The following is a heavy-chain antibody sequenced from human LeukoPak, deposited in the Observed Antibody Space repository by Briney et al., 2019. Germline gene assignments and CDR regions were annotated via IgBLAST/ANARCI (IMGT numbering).Heavy chain of an antibody. J-gene: IGHJ5*02. CDR3: ARESIAAAGRNWFDP. CDR2: IYTSGST. D-gene: IGHD6-13*01. CDR1: GGSISSYY. Sequence: PSETLSLTCTVSGGSISSYYWSWIRQSAGKGLEWIGRIYTSGSTNYNPSLKSRVTMSVDTSKNQFSLKLSSVTAADTAVYYCARESIAAAGRNWFDPWGQGTLVTVSS. V-gene: IGHV4-4*07.